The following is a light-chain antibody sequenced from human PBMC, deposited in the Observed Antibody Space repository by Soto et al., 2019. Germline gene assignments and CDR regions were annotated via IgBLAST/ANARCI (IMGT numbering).Light chain of an antibody. Sequence: QSALTQPASVSGSPGQSITISCTGTSSDVGGYNYVSWYQQLPRTAPKLLIYDDDKRPSGIPDRFSGSKSGTSATLGITGFQTGDEADHYCGSWDSSLSAYVFGTGTKLTVL. J-gene: IGLJ1*01. CDR3: GSWDSSLSAYV. CDR2: DDD. CDR1: SSDVGGYNY. V-gene: IGLV1-51*01.